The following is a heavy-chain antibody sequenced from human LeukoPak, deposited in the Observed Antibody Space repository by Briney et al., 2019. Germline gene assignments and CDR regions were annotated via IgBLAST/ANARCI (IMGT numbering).Heavy chain of an antibody. CDR3: ARDPLEFGGVIVLMVYAMGGLDY. CDR2: ISSFSGTI. CDR1: GITFSTYS. V-gene: IGHV3-48*01. D-gene: IGHD2-8*01. Sequence: GGSLRLSCVASGITFSTYSMNWVRQAPGKGLEWVSYISSFSGTINYADSVKGRFTISRDNSKNTLYLQMNSLRAEDTAVYYCARDPLEFGGVIVLMVYAMGGLDYWGQGTLVTVSS. J-gene: IGHJ4*02.